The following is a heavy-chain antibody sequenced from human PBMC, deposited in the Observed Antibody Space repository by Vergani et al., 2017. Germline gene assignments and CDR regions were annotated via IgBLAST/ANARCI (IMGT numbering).Heavy chain of an antibody. D-gene: IGHD6-6*01. CDR2: IYYSGST. V-gene: IGHV4-39*01. Sequence: QLQLQESGPGLVKPSETLSLTCTVSGGSISSSSYYWGWIRQPPGEGLGWIGSIYYSGSTYYNPSLKSRVTISVDTSKNRFSLKLSPVTAADTAVYDCARSIAARRGPNWFDPGGQGSLVTVSA. CDR1: GGSISSSSYY. CDR3: ARSIAARRGPNWFDP. J-gene: IGHJ5*02.